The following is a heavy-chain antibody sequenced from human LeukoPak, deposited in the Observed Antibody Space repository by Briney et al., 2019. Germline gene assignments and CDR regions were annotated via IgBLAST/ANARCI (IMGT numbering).Heavy chain of an antibody. V-gene: IGHV3-15*01. J-gene: IGHJ4*02. D-gene: IGHD2-21*02. Sequence: SGGSLRLSCAASGFTFDKAWMTWVRQAPGKGLEWVGRIKSKIHGGTIDYAAPVKGRFTISRDDSKNTLYLQMNSLKTEDTAVYYCTPNSRTARYYFDYWGQGTLVTVSS. CDR1: GFTFDKAW. CDR3: TPNSRTARYYFDY. CDR2: IKSKIHGGTI.